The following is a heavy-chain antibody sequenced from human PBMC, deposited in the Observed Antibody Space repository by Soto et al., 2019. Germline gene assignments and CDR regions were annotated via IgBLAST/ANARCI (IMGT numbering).Heavy chain of an antibody. V-gene: IGHV3-23*01. Sequence: GGSLRLSCAVSGFSFSSFAVSWVRQAPGQGLEWVSVISGSGGSTYYADSVKGRFTISRDNSKSTLYLQMSSLRAGDTAIFYCAKHQAGTMTHFDHWGQGTLVTVSS. CDR3: AKHQAGTMTHFDH. CDR1: GFSFSSFA. J-gene: IGHJ4*02. CDR2: ISGSGGST. D-gene: IGHD3-22*01.